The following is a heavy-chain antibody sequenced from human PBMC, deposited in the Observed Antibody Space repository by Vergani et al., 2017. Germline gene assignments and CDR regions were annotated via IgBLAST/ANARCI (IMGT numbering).Heavy chain of an antibody. CDR2: INSDGSST. D-gene: IGHD6-19*01. Sequence: EVQLLESGGGLVQPGGSLRLSCAASGFTFSSYWMHWVRQAPGKGLVWVSRINSDGSSTSYADSVKGRFTISRDNAKNTLYLQMNSLRAEDTAVYYCARGEGGWYVKAFDIWGQGTMVTVSS. J-gene: IGHJ3*02. CDR3: ARGEGGWYVKAFDI. V-gene: IGHV3-74*02. CDR1: GFTFSSYW.